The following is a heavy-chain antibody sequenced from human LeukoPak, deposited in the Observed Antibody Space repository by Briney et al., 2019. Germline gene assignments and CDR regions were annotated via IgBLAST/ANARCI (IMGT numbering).Heavy chain of an antibody. CDR1: GYTFTGYY. Sequence: ASVKVSCKASGYTFTGYYMHWVRQAPGQGREWMGWINPNSGGTNYAQKFQGRVTMTRATPISTAYMELSRLRSDDTAVYYCARVRDGRYFDYYMDVWGKGTTVTVSS. CDR3: ARVRDGRYFDYYMDV. J-gene: IGHJ6*03. D-gene: IGHD3-9*01. CDR2: INPNSGGT. V-gene: IGHV1-2*02.